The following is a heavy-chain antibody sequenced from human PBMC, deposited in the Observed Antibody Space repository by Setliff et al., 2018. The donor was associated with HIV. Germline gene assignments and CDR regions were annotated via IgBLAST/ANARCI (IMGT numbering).Heavy chain of an antibody. J-gene: IGHJ4*02. CDR1: GDSIDRSNFF. CDR2: IYYSGSA. D-gene: IGHD2-15*01. V-gene: IGHV4-31*01. Sequence: PSETLSLTCTVSGDSIDRSNFFWTWIRQHPGKGLEWIGYIYYSGSATYNPSLKSEATISVDTSRNDFSLKLSSVTAADTAVYFCARGGAFCGRDSCYSLDYWGQGNPVTVSS. CDR3: ARGGAFCGRDSCYSLDY.